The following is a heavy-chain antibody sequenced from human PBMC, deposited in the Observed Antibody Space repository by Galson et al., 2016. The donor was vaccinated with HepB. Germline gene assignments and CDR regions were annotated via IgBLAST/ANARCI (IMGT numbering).Heavy chain of an antibody. V-gene: IGHV1-69*13. D-gene: IGHD3-9*01. Sequence: SVKVSCKASGGIFTDFAIAWVRQAPGQGLEYMGGIIPKFGTSNYAQKFQGRVTFTADESTNTAYMQLRRLRSEDTAVYYCNTYYDVLTGPRLDYFDYWGQGTLVTVSS. CDR1: GGIFTDFA. CDR3: NTYYDVLTGPRLDYFDY. J-gene: IGHJ4*02. CDR2: IIPKFGTS.